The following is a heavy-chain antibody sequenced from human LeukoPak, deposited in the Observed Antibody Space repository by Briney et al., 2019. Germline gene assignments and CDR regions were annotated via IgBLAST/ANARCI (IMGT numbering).Heavy chain of an antibody. D-gene: IGHD3-22*01. CDR2: ISSSGSTI. J-gene: IGHJ4*02. CDR3: ARAMHYYDSRAEMVY. Sequence: GGSLRLSCAASGFTFSDYYMSWIRQAPGKGLEWVSYISSSGSTIYYADSVKGRFTISRDNAKNSLYLQMNSLRAEDTAVYYCARAMHYYDSRAEMVYWGQGTLVTVSS. CDR1: GFTFSDYY. V-gene: IGHV3-11*01.